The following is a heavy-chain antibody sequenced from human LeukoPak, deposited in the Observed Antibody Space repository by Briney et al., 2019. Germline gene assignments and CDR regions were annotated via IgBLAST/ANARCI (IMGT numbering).Heavy chain of an antibody. J-gene: IGHJ6*02. Sequence: GGSLRLSCAASGFTFRDYGMNWVRQAPGKGLEWISHISSGGSNTYYADSVKRRFVISRDNGKNVVYLQMRSLKDEDTAVYYCARDLTTENFSYYYGMDVWGQGTTVIVSS. D-gene: IGHD1-1*01. CDR2: ISSGGSNT. CDR3: ARDLTTENFSYYYGMDV. V-gene: IGHV3-48*02. CDR1: GFTFRDYG.